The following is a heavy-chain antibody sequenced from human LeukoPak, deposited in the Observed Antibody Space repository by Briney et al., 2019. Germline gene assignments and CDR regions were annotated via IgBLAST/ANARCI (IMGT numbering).Heavy chain of an antibody. CDR1: GSTFTSYD. CDR3: AIVTSGSPGVDIDF. Sequence: ASVKVSCKSSGSTFTSYDISWVRQSTGQGLEWMGWMNPKSGDSGFAQMFEGRVTLTRDTSINTAYMEVNNLRSDDTAVYYSAIVTSGSPGVDIDFWGQGTLVTVSS. V-gene: IGHV1-8*03. CDR2: MNPKSGDS. D-gene: IGHD6-6*01. J-gene: IGHJ4*02.